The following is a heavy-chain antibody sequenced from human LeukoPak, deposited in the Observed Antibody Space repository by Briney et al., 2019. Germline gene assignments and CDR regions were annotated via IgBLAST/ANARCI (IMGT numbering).Heavy chain of an antibody. V-gene: IGHV3-20*04. CDR1: GFTFDDYG. J-gene: IGHJ4*02. Sequence: PGGSLRLSCAASGFTFDDYGMSWVRQAPGKGLEWVPGINWNGGSTGYADSVKGRFTISRDNAKNSLYLQMNSLRAEDTALCYCARVKSHGVVIMYYFDYRGQGTLVTVSS. CDR3: ARVKSHGVVIMYYFDY. D-gene: IGHD3-3*01. CDR2: INWNGGST.